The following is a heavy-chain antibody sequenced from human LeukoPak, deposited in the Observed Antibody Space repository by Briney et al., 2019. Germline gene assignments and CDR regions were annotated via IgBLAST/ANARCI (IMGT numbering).Heavy chain of an antibody. CDR2: IYTSGST. Sequence: SQTLSLTCTVSGGSISSGSYYWSWIRQPAGKGLEWIGRIYTSGSTNYNPSLKSRVTISVDTSKNQFSLKLSSVTAADTAVYYCARHRSSTRRGWFDPWGQGTLVTVSS. CDR3: ARHRSSTRRGWFDP. CDR1: GGSISSGSYY. D-gene: IGHD2-2*01. V-gene: IGHV4-61*02. J-gene: IGHJ5*02.